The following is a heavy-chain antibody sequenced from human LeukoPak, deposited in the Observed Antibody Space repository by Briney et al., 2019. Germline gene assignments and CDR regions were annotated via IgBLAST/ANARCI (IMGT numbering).Heavy chain of an antibody. CDR3: ASTIGYGAAGTEEK. V-gene: IGHV3-33*01. Sequence: GGSLRLSCAASGFTFSSYGMHWVRQAPGKGLEWVAVIWYDGSNKYYADSVKGRFTISRDNSKNTLYLQMNSLRAEDTAVYYCASTIGYGAAGTEEKWGQGTLVTVS. CDR2: IWYDGSNK. J-gene: IGHJ4*02. D-gene: IGHD4-17*01. CDR1: GFTFSSYG.